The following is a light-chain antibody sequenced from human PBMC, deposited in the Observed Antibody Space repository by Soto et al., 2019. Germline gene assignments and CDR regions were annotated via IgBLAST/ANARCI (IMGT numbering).Light chain of an antibody. Sequence: QSALTQPASVSGSPGQSITISCTGTSSDVGGYNYVSWYQQHPGKAPKLMIYEVSNRPSGVSNRFSGSKSGNTASLTISGLLAEDEADYYCSSYTSSSIDYVFGPGTKLIVL. CDR1: SSDVGGYNY. J-gene: IGLJ1*01. CDR2: EVS. V-gene: IGLV2-14*01. CDR3: SSYTSSSIDYV.